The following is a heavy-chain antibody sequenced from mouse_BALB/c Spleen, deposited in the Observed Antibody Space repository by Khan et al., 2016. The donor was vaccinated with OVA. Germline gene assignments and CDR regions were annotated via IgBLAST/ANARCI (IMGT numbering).Heavy chain of an antibody. CDR3: TRVSIAY. CDR2: INPTSGYT. Sequence: VQLQQSGAELAKPGASVKMSCKASGYTFTTYWMHWVKQRPGQGREWIGYINPTSGYTDYNDKFKDRATLSADKSSSTAYMQLNSLTSEDSAVYSCTRVSIAYWGHGPTLPVSS. V-gene: IGHV1-7*01. J-gene: IGHJ2*01. CDR1: GYTFTTYW.